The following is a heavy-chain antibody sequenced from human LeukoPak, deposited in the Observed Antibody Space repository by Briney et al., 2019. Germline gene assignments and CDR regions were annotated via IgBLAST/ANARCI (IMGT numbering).Heavy chain of an antibody. J-gene: IGHJ4*02. CDR1: GGSISSDAYY. CDR3: ARGPYYYDSSYFDY. D-gene: IGHD3-22*01. Sequence: PSETLSLTCTVSGGSISSDAYYWSWIRQHPGKGLEWIGYIYYSGSTYYNPSLKSRVTISVDTSKNQFSLKLSSVTAADTAVYYCARGPYYYDSSYFDYWGQGTLVTVSS. CDR2: IYYSGST. V-gene: IGHV4-31*03.